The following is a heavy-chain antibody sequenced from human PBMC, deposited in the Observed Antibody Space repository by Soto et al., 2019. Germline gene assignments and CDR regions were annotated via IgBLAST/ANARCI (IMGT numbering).Heavy chain of an antibody. CDR3: ATINTPVGATRRYYYGMDV. CDR1: GYSFTSYC. CDR2: IYPGDSDT. V-gene: IGHV5-51*01. J-gene: IGHJ6*02. D-gene: IGHD1-26*01. Sequence: PGESLKISCKGSGYSFTSYCIGWVRQMPGKGLEWMGIIYPGDSDTRYSPSFQGQVTISADKSISTAYLQWSSLKASDTAMYYCATINTPVGATRRYYYGMDVWGQGTTVTVSS.